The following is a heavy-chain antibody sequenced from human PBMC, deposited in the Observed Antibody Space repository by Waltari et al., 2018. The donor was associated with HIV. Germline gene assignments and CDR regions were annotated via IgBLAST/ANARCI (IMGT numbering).Heavy chain of an antibody. V-gene: IGHV3-23*04. CDR2: ISGSDGNT. CDR3: AILIAAAGDFDY. Sequence: EVQLVESGGGLVQPGGSLRRSCAASGFAIRSHVMSWVRQAPGKGLEWVSTISGSDGNTYYPDSVQGRFTISRDNSKNTLFLQLNSLRAEDTAVYYCAILIAAAGDFDYWGQGTLVTVSS. D-gene: IGHD6-13*01. CDR1: GFAIRSHV. J-gene: IGHJ4*02.